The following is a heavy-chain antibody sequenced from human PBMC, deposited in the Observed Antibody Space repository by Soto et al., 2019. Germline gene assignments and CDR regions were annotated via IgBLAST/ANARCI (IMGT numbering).Heavy chain of an antibody. D-gene: IGHD6-19*01. CDR1: GFTFTSSA. V-gene: IGHV1-58*02. J-gene: IGHJ3*02. Sequence: GASVKVSCKASGFTFTSSAMQWVRQARGQRLEWIGWIVVGSGNTNYAQKFQERVTITRDMSTSTAYMELSSLRSDDTAVYYCARGPVAVADGDAFDIWGQGTMVTVSS. CDR2: IVVGSGNT. CDR3: ARGPVAVADGDAFDI.